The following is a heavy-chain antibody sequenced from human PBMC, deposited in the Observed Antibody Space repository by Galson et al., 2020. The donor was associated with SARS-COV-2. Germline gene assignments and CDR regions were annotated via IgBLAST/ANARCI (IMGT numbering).Heavy chain of an antibody. CDR3: ARLRRPDIVLMVYAVDWYFDL. CDR1: AGSTSRSSYY. J-gene: IGHJ2*01. Sequence: PEPLSLTCTIPAGSTSRSSYYRAWLSQPPGTGPDCTGRIYYSGSTYYIPSLKSPATIPVDTSKTQFSLKLSSVTAADTAVYYCARLRRPDIVLMVYAVDWYFDLWGRGTLVTVSS. D-gene: IGHD2-8*01. V-gene: IGHV4-39*01. CDR2: IYYSGST.